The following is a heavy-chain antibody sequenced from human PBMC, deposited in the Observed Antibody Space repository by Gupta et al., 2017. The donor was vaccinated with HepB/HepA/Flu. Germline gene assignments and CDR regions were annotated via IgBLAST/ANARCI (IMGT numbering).Heavy chain of an antibody. CDR3: AAWGVTNY. Sequence: EVQLVESGGGLVQPGGSLRLSCAASGFPFCNYWMNWVRQTPEKGLEWVANIKPDGSGKSYVDSVKGRFTVSRDNAKNSLWLQMNSLTAEDTAVYYCAAWGVTNYWGQGTLVTVSS. D-gene: IGHD3-16*01. V-gene: IGHV3-7*01. J-gene: IGHJ4*02. CDR2: IKPDGSGK. CDR1: GFPFCNYW.